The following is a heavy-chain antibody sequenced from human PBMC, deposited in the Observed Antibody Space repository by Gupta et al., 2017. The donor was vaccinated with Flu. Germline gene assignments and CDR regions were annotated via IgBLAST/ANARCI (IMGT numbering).Heavy chain of an antibody. CDR2: ISSSGSTI. CDR3: ARDYYDFWSGYPSRCYFDY. J-gene: IGHJ4*02. Sequence: EVQLVESGGGLVQPGGSLRLSCAASGFTFSSYEMNWVRQAPGKGLEWVSYISSSGSTIYYADSVKGRFTISRDNAKNSLYLQMNSLRAEDTAVYYCARDYYDFWSGYPSRCYFDYWGQGTLVTVSS. V-gene: IGHV3-48*03. CDR1: GFTFSSYE. D-gene: IGHD3-3*01.